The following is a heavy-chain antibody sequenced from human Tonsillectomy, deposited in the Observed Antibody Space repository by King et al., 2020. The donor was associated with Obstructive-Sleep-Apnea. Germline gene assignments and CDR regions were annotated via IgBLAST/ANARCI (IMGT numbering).Heavy chain of an antibody. CDR3: ARTIVVVPAAMKHYYYGMDV. V-gene: IGHV4-31*03. D-gene: IGHD2-2*01. Sequence: VQLQESGPGLVKPSQTLSLHCTVSGGSISSGGYYWSWIRQHPGKGLEWIGDIYYSGSTPYNPSLKSRVTISVDTSKNQFSLKLSSLTAADTAVYYCARTIVVVPAAMKHYYYGMDVWGQGTTVTVSS. J-gene: IGHJ6*02. CDR2: IYYSGST. CDR1: GGSISSGGYY.